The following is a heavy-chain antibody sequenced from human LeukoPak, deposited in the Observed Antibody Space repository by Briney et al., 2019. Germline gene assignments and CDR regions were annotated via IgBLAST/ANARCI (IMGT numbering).Heavy chain of an antibody. CDR2: ISSSGSTI. V-gene: IGHV3-11*01. CDR3: ANWYYYENGAYWC. J-gene: IGHJ4*02. CDR1: GFTFSDYY. Sequence: GGSLRLSCAASGFTFSDYYMSWIRQVPGKGLEWVSYISSSGSTIYYADSVKGRFTISRDNSRNTLYLQMNSLRAEDTALYYCANWYYYENGAYWCWGQGTLVTVSS. D-gene: IGHD3-22*01.